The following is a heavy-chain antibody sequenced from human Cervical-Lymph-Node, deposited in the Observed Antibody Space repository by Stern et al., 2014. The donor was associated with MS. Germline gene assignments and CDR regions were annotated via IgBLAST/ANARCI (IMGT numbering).Heavy chain of an antibody. CDR2: IDWDDHK. J-gene: IGHJ3*02. Sequence: ESGPALVKPTQTLTLTCTFSGFSLSTSGMRVSWIRQPPGGALEWLARIDWDDHKYYTPSLKTRLTISKDSSKNLVVLTMTNMDPVDTATYYCTRIQAGGGAFDIWGQGTMVTVSS. CDR3: TRIQAGGGAFDI. D-gene: IGHD2-8*02. V-gene: IGHV2-70*04. CDR1: GFSLSTSGMR.